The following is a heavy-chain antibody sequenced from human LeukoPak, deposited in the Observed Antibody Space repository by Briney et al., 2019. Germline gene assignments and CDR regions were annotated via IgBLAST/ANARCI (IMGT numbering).Heavy chain of an antibody. CDR3: ARDGTIFGVVIIRNWFDL. D-gene: IGHD3-3*01. J-gene: IGHJ5*02. CDR2: IIPIFGTA. Sequence: SVKVSCKASGGTFSSYAISWVRQAPGQGLEWMGGIIPIFGTANYAQKFQGRVTITADESTSTAYMELSSLRSEDTAVYYCARDGTIFGVVIIRNWFDLWGQGTLVTVSS. CDR1: GGTFSSYA. V-gene: IGHV1-69*13.